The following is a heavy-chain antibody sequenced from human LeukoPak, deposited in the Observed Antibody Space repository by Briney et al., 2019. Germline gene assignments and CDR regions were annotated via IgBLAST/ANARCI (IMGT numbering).Heavy chain of an antibody. J-gene: IGHJ4*02. CDR3: ARVPFSQWLTYFDS. Sequence: GGSLRLSWVPYGFTFTRFSMKSVRQAPGKGLEWVSAISGDAARTYFADSVKGRFTISRDNSKNTLYLEMNSLRAEDTAIYYCARVPFSQWLTYFDSWGQGTLVTVSS. CDR1: GFTFTRFS. V-gene: IGHV3-23*01. D-gene: IGHD3-3*01. CDR2: ISGDAART.